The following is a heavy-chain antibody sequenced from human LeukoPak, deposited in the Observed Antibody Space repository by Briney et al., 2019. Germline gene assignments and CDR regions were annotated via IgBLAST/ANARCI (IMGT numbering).Heavy chain of an antibody. Sequence: GGSLSLSCAASGFTFSSYWMHWVRQAPGKGLVWVSRINSDGSITIYADSVKGRLTISRDNAKNTLYLQMNSLRAEATAVYYCARRLSGSYDYWGQGTLVTVSS. J-gene: IGHJ4*02. CDR2: INSDGSIT. CDR1: GFTFSSYW. V-gene: IGHV3-74*01. D-gene: IGHD1-26*01. CDR3: ARRLSGSYDY.